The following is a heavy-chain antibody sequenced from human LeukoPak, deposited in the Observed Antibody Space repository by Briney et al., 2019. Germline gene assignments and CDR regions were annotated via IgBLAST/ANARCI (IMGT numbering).Heavy chain of an antibody. V-gene: IGHV3-33*01. D-gene: IGHD3-22*01. CDR3: ARARITMTVVVPDY. CDR2: IWYDGSNK. J-gene: IGHJ4*02. CDR1: GFTFSSYG. Sequence: GGSLRLSCAASGFTFSSYGMHWVRQAPGKGLEWVAVIWYDGSNKYYADSVKGRFTISRDNSKNTLYLQMNSLRAEDTAVYYCARARITMTVVVPDYWGQGTLVTVSS.